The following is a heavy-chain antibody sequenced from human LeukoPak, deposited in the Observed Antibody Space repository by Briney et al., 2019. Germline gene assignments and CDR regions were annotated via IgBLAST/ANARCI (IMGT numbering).Heavy chain of an antibody. J-gene: IGHJ4*02. D-gene: IGHD4-23*01. V-gene: IGHV3-30*18. Sequence: GGSLRLSCAASGFTFSSYGMHWVRQAPGKGLEWVAVISYDGSNKYYADSVKGRFTISRDNSKNTLYLQMNSLRAEDTAVYYCAKDWDSTVVRGIGYWGQGTLVTVSS. CDR1: GFTFSSYG. CDR3: AKDWDSTVVRGIGY. CDR2: ISYDGSNK.